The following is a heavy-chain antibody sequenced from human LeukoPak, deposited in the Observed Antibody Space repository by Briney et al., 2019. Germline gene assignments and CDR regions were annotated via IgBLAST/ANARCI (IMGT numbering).Heavy chain of an antibody. CDR2: INPSGGST. J-gene: IGHJ4*02. CDR3: AIGYPRYCSGGSCHDSFDY. V-gene: IGHV1-46*01. D-gene: IGHD2-15*01. Sequence: GASVKVSCKASGYTFTSYYMHWVRQAPGQGLEWMGIINPSGGSTSYAQKFQGRVTMTRDMSTSTVYMELRSLRSDDTAVYYCAIGYPRYCSGGSCHDSFDYWGQGTLVTVSS. CDR1: GYTFTSYY.